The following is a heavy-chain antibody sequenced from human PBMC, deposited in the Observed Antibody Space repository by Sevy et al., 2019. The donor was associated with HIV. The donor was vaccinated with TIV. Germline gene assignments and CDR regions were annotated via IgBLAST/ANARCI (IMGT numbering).Heavy chain of an antibody. CDR2: IIPIFGTA. V-gene: IGHV1-69*13. J-gene: IGHJ4*02. D-gene: IGHD3-16*02. CDR1: GGTFSSYA. Sequence: ASVKVSCKASGGTFSSYAISWVRQAPGQGLEWMGGIIPIFGTANYAQKFQGRVTITADESTSTAYMELGSLRSEDTAVYYCASGRELSSTTFDYWGQGTLVTVSS. CDR3: ASGRELSSTTFDY.